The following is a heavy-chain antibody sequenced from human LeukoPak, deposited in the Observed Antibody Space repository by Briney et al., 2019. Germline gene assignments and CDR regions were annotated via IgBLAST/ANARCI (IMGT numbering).Heavy chain of an antibody. D-gene: IGHD6-13*01. CDR2: FDPEERET. V-gene: IGHV1-24*01. J-gene: IGHJ5*02. CDR1: GSTLTKLS. CDR3: ATGIAAAFEGFDP. Sequence: ASVKVSCKISGSTLTKLSMHWVRQAPGKGLEWMGGFDPEERETIYAQKFQGRLSMTEVTSTDTAYMELSSLRFEDTAVYYCATGIAAAFEGFDPWGQGTRVTVSS.